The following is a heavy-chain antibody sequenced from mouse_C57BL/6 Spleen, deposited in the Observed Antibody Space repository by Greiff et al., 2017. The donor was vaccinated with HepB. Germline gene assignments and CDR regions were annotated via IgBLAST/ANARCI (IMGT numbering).Heavy chain of an antibody. CDR3: RRWGTTVVEGNAMDY. D-gene: IGHD1-1*01. Sequence: QVQLKESGAELVRPGASVTLSCKASGYTFTDYEMHWVKQTPVHGLEWIGAIDPETGGTAYNQKFKGKAILTADKSSSTAYIELRSLTSEDSAVYYCRRWGTTVVEGNAMDYWGQGTSVSVS. CDR2: IDPETGGT. J-gene: IGHJ4*01. CDR1: GYTFTDYE. V-gene: IGHV1-15*01.